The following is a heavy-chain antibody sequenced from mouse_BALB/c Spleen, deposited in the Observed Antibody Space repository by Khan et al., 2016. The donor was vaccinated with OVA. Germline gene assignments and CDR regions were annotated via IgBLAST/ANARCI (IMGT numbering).Heavy chain of an antibody. V-gene: IGHV2-9*02. D-gene: IGHD1-3*01. CDR3: ARAFYNGSWFAY. J-gene: IGHJ3*01. Sequence: QVQLKQSGPGLVAPSQTLSITCTVSGFSLSNYGVHWVRQPPGKGLEWLGVIWAGGSTNHNSALMSRLSISKDDSKSQGVLKMNSLQTDDTAMYYCARAFYNGSWFAYWGQGTLVTVSA. CDR1: GFSLSNYG. CDR2: IWAGGST.